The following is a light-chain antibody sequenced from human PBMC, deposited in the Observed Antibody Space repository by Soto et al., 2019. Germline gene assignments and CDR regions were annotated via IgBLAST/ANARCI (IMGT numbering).Light chain of an antibody. Sequence: DIVMTQSPDSLAVSLGERGTINCKSSQSVLYSSDNKHYLAWYQQKPGQPPKLLIYWASTRDSGVPDRFSGSGSGADFTLTISSLQAEDVAVYYCQQYYSTLTFGGGTKVEIK. J-gene: IGKJ4*01. CDR3: QQYYSTLT. CDR1: QSVLYSSDNKHY. CDR2: WAS. V-gene: IGKV4-1*01.